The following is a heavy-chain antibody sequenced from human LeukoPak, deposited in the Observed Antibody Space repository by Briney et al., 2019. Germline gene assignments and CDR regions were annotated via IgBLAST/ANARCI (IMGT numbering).Heavy chain of an antibody. D-gene: IGHD6-19*01. CDR1: GFTFSSYS. CDR3: ARDSQAGQWLVPKDGFDI. Sequence: PGGSLRLSCAASGFTFSSYSMNWVRQAPGKGLEWVSSISSSSSYIYYADSVKGRFTISRDNAKNSLYLQMNSLRAEDTAVYYCARDSQAGQWLVPKDGFDIWGQGTMVTVSS. V-gene: IGHV3-21*01. CDR2: ISSSSSYI. J-gene: IGHJ3*02.